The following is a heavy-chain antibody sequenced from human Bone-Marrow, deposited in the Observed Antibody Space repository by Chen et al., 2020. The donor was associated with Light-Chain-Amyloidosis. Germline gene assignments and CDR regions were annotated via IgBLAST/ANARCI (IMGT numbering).Heavy chain of an antibody. Sequence: EVQLVESGGGVVQPGGSLRLSCAASGFTFDDYAMHWVRQAPGKGLEWVSIISGDGGSTYYADSVKGRFTISRDNSKNSLYLQMNSLRTEDTALYYCAKDGVSVLSGADAFDIWGQGTMVTVSS. J-gene: IGHJ3*02. CDR2: ISGDGGST. V-gene: IGHV3-43*02. CDR1: GFTFDDYA. CDR3: AKDGVSVLSGADAFDI. D-gene: IGHD6-25*01.